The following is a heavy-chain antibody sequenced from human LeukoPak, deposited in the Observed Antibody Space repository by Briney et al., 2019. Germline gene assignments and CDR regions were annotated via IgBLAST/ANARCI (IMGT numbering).Heavy chain of an antibody. CDR3: ASDPGHYYYYMDV. CDR1: GYTFTGYY. D-gene: IGHD3-10*01. Sequence: ASVKVSCKASGYTFTGYYIHWVRQAPGQGLEWMGWINPNSGGTNYAQKFQGRVTMTRDTSISTAYMELSRLRSDDTAVYYCASDPGHYYYYMDVWGKGTTVTVSS. CDR2: INPNSGGT. V-gene: IGHV1-2*02. J-gene: IGHJ6*03.